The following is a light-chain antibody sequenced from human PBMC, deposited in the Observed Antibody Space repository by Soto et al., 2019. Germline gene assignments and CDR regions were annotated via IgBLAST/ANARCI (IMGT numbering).Light chain of an antibody. CDR3: QPYNNWPRT. V-gene: IGKV1-9*01. CDR2: DAS. J-gene: IGKJ1*01. Sequence: IQLTQSPSSLSASVGDRVTFTCRASDDITNYLAWYQQKAGKAPKLLIYDASTLYSGVTSRFSGSGSGTEFTLTISSLQSEDFAVYYCQPYNNWPRTVGQVTQVEIK. CDR1: DDITNY.